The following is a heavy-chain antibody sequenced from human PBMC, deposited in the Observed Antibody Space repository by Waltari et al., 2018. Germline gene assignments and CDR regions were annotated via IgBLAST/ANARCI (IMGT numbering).Heavy chain of an antibody. CDR3: ARGVTTVEC. J-gene: IGHJ4*02. CDR1: GVTFSNSW. V-gene: IGHV3-7*04. CDR2: IKQDGGEK. Sequence: EVQLVESGGGLVQPGGSLRRSCSGSGVTFSNSWMSWVRQAPGKGLEWVASIKQDGGEKYYVDSMKGRFTISRDNDNNSLFLQMDSLRVEDTAVYYCARGVTTVECWGQGALVTVSS. D-gene: IGHD2-21*02.